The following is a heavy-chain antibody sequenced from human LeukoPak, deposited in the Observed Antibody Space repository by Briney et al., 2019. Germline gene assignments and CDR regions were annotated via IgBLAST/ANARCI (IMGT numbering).Heavy chain of an antibody. Sequence: PSETLSLTCAVSGGSISSSNWWSWVRPPPGKGLEWIGEIYHSGSTNYNPSLKSRVTISVDKSKNQFSLKLSSVTAADTAVYYCARDLRLRPFYYYYGMDVWGKGTTGTVS. J-gene: IGHJ6*04. CDR1: GGSISSSNW. D-gene: IGHD4-17*01. CDR3: ARDLRLRPFYYYYGMDV. V-gene: IGHV4-4*02. CDR2: IYHSGST.